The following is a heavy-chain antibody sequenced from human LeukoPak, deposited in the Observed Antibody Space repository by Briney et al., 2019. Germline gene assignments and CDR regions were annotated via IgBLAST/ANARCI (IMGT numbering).Heavy chain of an antibody. J-gene: IGHJ5*02. CDR2: ISTSSSYI. Sequence: GGSLRLSCTVSGFTFSRYSMNWVRQAPGKGLEWVSSISTSSSYIYYADSVKGRFTISRDNARNSLYLQMNPLRAEDTAVYSCARGADGVSSNSRGWFDPWGQGTLVTVSS. CDR1: GFTFSRYS. CDR3: ARGADGVSSNSRGWFDP. D-gene: IGHD2-15*01. V-gene: IGHV3-21*01.